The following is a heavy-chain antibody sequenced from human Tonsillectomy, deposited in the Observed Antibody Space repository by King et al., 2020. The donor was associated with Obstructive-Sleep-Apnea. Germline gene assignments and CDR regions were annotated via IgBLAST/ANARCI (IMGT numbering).Heavy chain of an antibody. J-gene: IGHJ4*02. D-gene: IGHD3-22*01. CDR1: GGSIRSYC. V-gene: IGHV4-59*01. CDR3: ARQLYNYYDTSGGFDY. Sequence: VQLQESGPGLVKPSETLSLTCTVSGGSIRSYCWNWIRQPPGKGLEWIGSIYSSGSTNYNPSLKSRVTISLDTSRNQFSLKLRSVTTADTAVYYCARQLYNYYDTSGGFDYWGQGTLVTVSS. CDR2: IYSSGST.